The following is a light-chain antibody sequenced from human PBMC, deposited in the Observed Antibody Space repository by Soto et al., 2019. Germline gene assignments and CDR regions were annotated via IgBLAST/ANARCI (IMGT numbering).Light chain of an antibody. V-gene: IGLV2-23*02. CDR2: EVN. CDR3: CSYAGDTTFFV. Sequence: QSALTQPASMSGSPGQSITISCTGTSSDVGSYYPVSWFQQHLGKAPKLIIYEVNKRPSGVSDRFSGSKSGNTASLTISGLQAADEAEYYCCSYAGDTTFFVFGTGTKLTVL. CDR1: SSDVGSYYP. J-gene: IGLJ1*01.